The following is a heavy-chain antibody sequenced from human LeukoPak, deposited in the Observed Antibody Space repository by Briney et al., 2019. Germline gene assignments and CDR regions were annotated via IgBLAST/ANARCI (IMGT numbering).Heavy chain of an antibody. CDR2: ISSSSSYI. J-gene: IGHJ4*02. CDR3: AKDVVAATGYYSDY. Sequence: GGSLRLSCAASGFTFSSYSMNWVRQAPGKGLEWVSSISSSSSYIYYADSVKGRFTISRDNSKNTLYLQMNSLRAEDTAVYYCAKDVVAATGYYSDYWGQGTLVTVSS. CDR1: GFTFSSYS. V-gene: IGHV3-21*04. D-gene: IGHD2-15*01.